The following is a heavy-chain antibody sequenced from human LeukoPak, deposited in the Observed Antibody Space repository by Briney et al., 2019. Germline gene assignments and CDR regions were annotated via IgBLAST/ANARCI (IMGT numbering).Heavy chain of an antibody. CDR2: ISYDGSNK. Sequence: GGSLRLSCAASGFTFSSYAMHWVRQAPGKGLEWVAVISYDGSNKYYADSVKGRFTISRDNSKNTLYLQMNSLRGEDTAVYYCASAGNKKYYFDSWGQGTLVTVSS. D-gene: IGHD4-23*01. J-gene: IGHJ4*02. CDR3: ASAGNKKYYFDS. CDR1: GFTFSSYA. V-gene: IGHV3-30*14.